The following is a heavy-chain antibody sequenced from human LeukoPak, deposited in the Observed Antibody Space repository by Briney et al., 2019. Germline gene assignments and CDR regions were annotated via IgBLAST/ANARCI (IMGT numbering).Heavy chain of an antibody. CDR2: IYTSGST. CDR1: GGSISSYY. V-gene: IGHV4-4*07. Sequence: SETLSLTCTVSGGSISSYYWSWIRQPAGKGLEWIGRIYTSGSTNYNPSLKSRVTMSVDTSKNQFSLKLSSVTAADTAVYYCARDRRIAVAGTWGYYYYYMDVWGKGTTVTVSS. J-gene: IGHJ6*03. D-gene: IGHD6-19*01. CDR3: ARDRRIAVAGTWGYYYYYMDV.